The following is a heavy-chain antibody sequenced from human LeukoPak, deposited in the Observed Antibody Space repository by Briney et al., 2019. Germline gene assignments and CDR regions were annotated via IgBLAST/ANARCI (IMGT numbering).Heavy chain of an antibody. Sequence: SETLSLTCTVSGGSISNYYWSWNRQPPGKGLEWLGYVYNSGSTHYNPSLKSRFTISADTSKNQFSLTLTSVTAADTAVYYCARSGGTWSYNYWGQGTLVTVSS. J-gene: IGHJ4*02. CDR1: GGSISNYY. CDR2: VYNSGST. D-gene: IGHD1-26*01. CDR3: ARSGGTWSYNY. V-gene: IGHV4-59*01.